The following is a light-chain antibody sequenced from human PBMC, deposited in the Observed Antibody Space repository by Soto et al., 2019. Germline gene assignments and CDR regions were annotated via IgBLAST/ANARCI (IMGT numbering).Light chain of an antibody. Sequence: QSALTQPPSASGSPGQSVTISCTGPSSDVGGYNYVSWYQQHTGKAPKLMIYEVSKRPSGVPDRFSGSKSGNTASLTVSGLQAEDEADYYCSSYGGSNNYVFGTGTKVTVL. CDR2: EVS. J-gene: IGLJ1*01. V-gene: IGLV2-8*01. CDR3: SSYGGSNNYV. CDR1: SSDVGGYNY.